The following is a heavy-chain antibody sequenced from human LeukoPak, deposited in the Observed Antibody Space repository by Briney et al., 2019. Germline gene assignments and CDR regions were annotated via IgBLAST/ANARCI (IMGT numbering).Heavy chain of an antibody. Sequence: GGSLRLSCAASGFTFSSYWMSWVRQAPGKGLEWVANIKQDGSEKYYVDSVKGRFIISRDNAKNSLYLQMNSLRAEDTAVYYCARDREPRYSSDHDAFDIWGQGTMVTVSS. D-gene: IGHD6-19*01. CDR1: GFTFSSYW. V-gene: IGHV3-7*01. J-gene: IGHJ3*02. CDR3: ARDREPRYSSDHDAFDI. CDR2: IKQDGSEK.